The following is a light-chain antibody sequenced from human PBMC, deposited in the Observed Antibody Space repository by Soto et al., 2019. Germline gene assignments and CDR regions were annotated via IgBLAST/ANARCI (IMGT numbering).Light chain of an antibody. V-gene: IGKV3-11*01. Sequence: EIVLTQSPATLSLSPGERATLSCRASQSVSSSLGWYQQIPGQARRLLIYDASNRATGIPARFSGRGSGTDFALTISSREPEDFAVYYCQQRSNWPRTFGQGTKLEIK. CDR2: DAS. CDR1: QSVSSS. CDR3: QQRSNWPRT. J-gene: IGKJ2*01.